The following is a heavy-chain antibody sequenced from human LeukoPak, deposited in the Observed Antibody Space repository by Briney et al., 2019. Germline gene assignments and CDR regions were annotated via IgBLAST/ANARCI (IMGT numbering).Heavy chain of an antibody. CDR2: ITHRGVT. J-gene: IGHJ4*02. V-gene: IGHV4-34*01. CDR3: ARGTRNENLRSCRDLYYFDT. D-gene: IGHD1-1*01. CDR1: TGSFSDFY. Sequence: SETLSLTCAVYTGSFSDFYWTWIRQPPGKGLEWIGEITHRGVTTYNPSLKSRVTMSVDTSMNHFSMQLTSVTAADTAVYYCARGTRNENLRSCRDLYYFDTWGQGTLVTVSS.